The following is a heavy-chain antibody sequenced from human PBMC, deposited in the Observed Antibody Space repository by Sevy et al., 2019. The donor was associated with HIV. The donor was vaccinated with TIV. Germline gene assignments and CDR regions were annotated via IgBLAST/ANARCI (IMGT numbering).Heavy chain of an antibody. D-gene: IGHD6-6*01. CDR2: ISYDGSNK. Sequence: GGSLRLSCAASGFTFSSYAMHWVRQAPGKGLEWVAVISYDGSNKYYADSVKGRFTISRDNSKNTLYLQMNSLRAEDTAVYYCAWDPSSPDYYYYYCMDVWGQGTTVTVSS. V-gene: IGHV3-30*04. CDR3: AWDPSSPDYYYYYCMDV. J-gene: IGHJ6*02. CDR1: GFTFSSYA.